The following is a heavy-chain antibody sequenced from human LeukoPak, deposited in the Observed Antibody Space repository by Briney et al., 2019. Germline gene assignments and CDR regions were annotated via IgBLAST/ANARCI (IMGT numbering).Heavy chain of an antibody. Sequence: GGSLRLSCAASGFSFSSHWMTWVRQAPGKGLEWVASINHNGNVNYYVDSVKGRFTISRDNAKNSLYLQMSNLRAEDTAVYFCARGGGLDVWGQGATVTVSS. CDR1: GFSFSSHW. J-gene: IGHJ6*02. D-gene: IGHD3-16*01. CDR3: ARGGGLDV. V-gene: IGHV3-7*03. CDR2: INHNGNVN.